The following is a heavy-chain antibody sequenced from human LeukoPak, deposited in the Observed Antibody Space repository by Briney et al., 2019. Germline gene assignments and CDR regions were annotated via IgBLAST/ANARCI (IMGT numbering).Heavy chain of an antibody. J-gene: IGHJ4*02. D-gene: IGHD3-22*01. CDR2: ISYDGSNK. V-gene: IGHV3-30-3*01. CDR1: GFTFSSYA. CDR3: ARDQRTYSYDSSGFPFNY. Sequence: PGRSLRLSCAASGFTFSSYAMHWVRQAPGKGLEWVAVISYDGSNKYYADSVKGRFTISRDNSKNTLYLQMNSLRAEDTAVYYCARDQRTYSYDSSGFPFNYWGQGTLVTVSS.